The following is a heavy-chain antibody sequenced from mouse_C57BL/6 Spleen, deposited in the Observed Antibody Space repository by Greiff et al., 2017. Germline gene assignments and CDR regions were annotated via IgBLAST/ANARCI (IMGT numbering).Heavy chain of an antibody. CDR1: GYTFTSYG. V-gene: IGHV1-81*01. CDR2: IYPRSGNT. J-gene: IGHJ2*01. Sequence: QVQLQQSGAELARPGASVKLSFKASGYTFTSYGISWVKQRTGQGLEWIGEIYPRSGNTYYNEKFKGKATLTADKSSSTAYMELRSLTSEDSAFYFCARWDYGSRYFDYWGQGTTLTVSS. D-gene: IGHD1-1*01. CDR3: ARWDYGSRYFDY.